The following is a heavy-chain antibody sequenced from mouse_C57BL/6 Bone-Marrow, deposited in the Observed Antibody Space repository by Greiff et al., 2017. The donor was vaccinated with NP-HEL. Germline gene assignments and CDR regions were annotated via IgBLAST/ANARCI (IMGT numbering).Heavy chain of an antibody. CDR2: IDPNSGGT. V-gene: IGHV1-72*01. CDR1: GYTFTSYW. D-gene: IGHD1-1*01. Sequence: VQLQQSGAELVKPGASVKLSCKASGYTFTSYWMHWVKQRPGRGLEWIGRIDPNSGGTKYNEKFKSKATLTVDKPSSTAYMQLSSLTSEDSAVYYCARPIGITTVVATDFDYWGQGTTLTVSS. CDR3: ARPIGITTVVATDFDY. J-gene: IGHJ2*01.